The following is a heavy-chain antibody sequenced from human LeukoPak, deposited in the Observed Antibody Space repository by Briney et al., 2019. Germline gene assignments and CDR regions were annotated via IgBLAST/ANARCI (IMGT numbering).Heavy chain of an antibody. CDR2: ISYSGGST. D-gene: IGHD3-22*01. J-gene: IGHJ4*02. CDR3: AKVRSTMIVVAMDY. CDR1: GFTFSSYA. Sequence: PGGSLRLSCAASGFTFSSYAMSWVRQASGKGLEWVSAISYSGGSTYYADSVKGRFTISRDSSKNTLYLQMNSLRAEDTAVYYCAKVRSTMIVVAMDYWGQGALLTVSS. V-gene: IGHV3-23*01.